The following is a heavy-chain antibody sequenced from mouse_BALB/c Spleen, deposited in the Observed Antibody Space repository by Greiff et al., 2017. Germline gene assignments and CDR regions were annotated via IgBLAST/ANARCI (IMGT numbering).Heavy chain of an antibody. J-gene: IGHJ4*01. CDR1: GFSLTSYG. Sequence: VMLVESGPGLVQPSQSLSITCTVSGFSLTSYGVHWVRQSPGKGLEWLGVIWSGGSTDYNAAFISRLSISKDNSKSQVFFKMNSLQANDTAIYYCARKNGNFLMDYWGQGTSVTVSS. D-gene: IGHD2-1*01. CDR3: ARKNGNFLMDY. V-gene: IGHV2-2*02. CDR2: IWSGGST.